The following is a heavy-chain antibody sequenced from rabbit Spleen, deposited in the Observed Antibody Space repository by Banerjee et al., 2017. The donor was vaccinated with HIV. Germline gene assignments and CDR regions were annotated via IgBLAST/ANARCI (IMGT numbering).Heavy chain of an antibody. D-gene: IGHD6-1*01. CDR2: INAVAGKA. CDR1: GFSFSNKAV. Sequence: QEQLVESGGGLVKPEGSLKLSCTASGFSFSNKAVMCWVRQAPGEGLEWIACINAVAGKAVYANWAKGRSTFSKTSSTTVTLQMTSLTAADTATYFCARESSYAAYAGYGYAARYYGMDLWGPGTLVTVS. J-gene: IGHJ6*01. CDR3: ARESSYAAYAGYGYAARYYGMDL. V-gene: IGHV1S45*01.